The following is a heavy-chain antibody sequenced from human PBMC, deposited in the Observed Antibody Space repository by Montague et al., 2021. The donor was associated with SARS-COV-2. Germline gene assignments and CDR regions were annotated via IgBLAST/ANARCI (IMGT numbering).Heavy chain of an antibody. D-gene: IGHD3-16*01. CDR2: IYYTGNT. Sequence: SETLSLTCAVSDGSIGSPNWWNWVRQPPGKGLEWIGEIYYTGNTNYNPSLKSRVTIFIDKSKNHFSLQLSSVAAADTAVYYCARGGTYHYGMDVWGQGTTVAVSS. J-gene: IGHJ6*02. V-gene: IGHV4-4*02. CDR1: DGSIGSPNW. CDR3: ARGGTYHYGMDV.